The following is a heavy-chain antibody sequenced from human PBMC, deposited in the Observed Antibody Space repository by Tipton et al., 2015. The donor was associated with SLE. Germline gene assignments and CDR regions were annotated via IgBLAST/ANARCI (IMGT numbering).Heavy chain of an antibody. CDR3: ARHRATVGDAFDI. Sequence: GLVKPSETLSLTCAVSGYSISSGYYWGWIRQPPGKGLEWIGSIYHSGSTYYNPSLKSRVTISVDTSKNQFSLKLSSVTAADTAVYYCARHRATVGDAFDIWGQGTMVTVSS. CDR2: IYHSGST. J-gene: IGHJ3*02. V-gene: IGHV4-38-2*01. CDR1: GYSISSGYY. D-gene: IGHD1-26*01.